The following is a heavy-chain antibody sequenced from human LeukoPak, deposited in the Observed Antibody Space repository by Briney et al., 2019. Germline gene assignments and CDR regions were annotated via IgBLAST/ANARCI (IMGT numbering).Heavy chain of an antibody. D-gene: IGHD4-17*01. J-gene: IGHJ3*02. Sequence: SETLSLTCTVSGDSISGYYWSWIRQPPGKGLEWIGYIYYSGGVNYNPSLRSRLTISVDTSKNQFSLKLNSVTAADTAVYYCARYSRLLREKNPFDIWGPGTVVIVSS. CDR3: ARYSRLLREKNPFDI. V-gene: IGHV4-59*08. CDR1: GDSISGYY. CDR2: IYYSGGV.